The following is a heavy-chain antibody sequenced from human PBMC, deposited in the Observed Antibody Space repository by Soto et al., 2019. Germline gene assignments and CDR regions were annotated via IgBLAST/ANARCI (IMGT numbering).Heavy chain of an antibody. J-gene: IGHJ4*02. CDR3: ARDRDGYNSNFDY. Sequence: QVQLVESGGGVVQPGRSLRLSCAASGFTFSSYGMHWVRQAPGKGLEWVAVIWYDGSNKYYADSVKGRFTISRDNSKNTLYLQMNRLRAEDTAVYYCARDRDGYNSNFDYWGQGTLVTVSS. CDR2: IWYDGSNK. V-gene: IGHV3-33*01. D-gene: IGHD5-12*01. CDR1: GFTFSSYG.